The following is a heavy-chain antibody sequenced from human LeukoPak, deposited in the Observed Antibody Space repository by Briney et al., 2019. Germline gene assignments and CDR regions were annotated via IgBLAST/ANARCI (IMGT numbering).Heavy chain of an antibody. Sequence: ASVKVSCKASGYTFTSYYMHWVRQAPGQGLEWMGIINPSGGSTSYAQKFQGRVTMTRDMSTSTAYMELRSLRSDDTAVYYCARVGRAENWFDPWGQGTLVTVSS. V-gene: IGHV1-46*01. CDR2: INPSGGST. J-gene: IGHJ5*02. CDR1: GYTFTSYY. CDR3: ARVGRAENWFDP.